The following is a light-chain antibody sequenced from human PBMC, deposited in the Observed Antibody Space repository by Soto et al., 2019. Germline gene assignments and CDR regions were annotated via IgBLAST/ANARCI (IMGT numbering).Light chain of an antibody. V-gene: IGLV7-46*01. Sequence: AVVAHDPPLTVSPGGTVTLTWGSSAGAVTNGHCPYWIQEKPGQAPSTLIYDTTNRHSWTPARFSGSLLGGKAALTLSGAQPEDEAEYYCLLSYNGPYVFGTGTKVTVL. CDR3: LLSYNGPYV. CDR1: AGAVTNGHC. J-gene: IGLJ1*01. CDR2: DTT.